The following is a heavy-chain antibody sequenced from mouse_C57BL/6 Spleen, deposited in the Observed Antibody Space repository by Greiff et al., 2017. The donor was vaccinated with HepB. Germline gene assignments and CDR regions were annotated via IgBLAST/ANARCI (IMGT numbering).Heavy chain of an antibody. CDR1: GFTFSSYA. V-gene: IGHV5-9-1*02. CDR3: TRDPPIYYYGSSYSNWYFDV. Sequence: DVQLVESGEGLVKPGGSLKLSCAASGFTFSSYAMSWVRQTPEKRLEWVAYISSGGDYIYYADTVKGRFTISRDNARNTLYLQMSSLKSEDTAMYYCTRDPPIYYYGSSYSNWYFDVWGTGTTVTVSS. D-gene: IGHD1-1*01. J-gene: IGHJ1*03. CDR2: ISSGGDYI.